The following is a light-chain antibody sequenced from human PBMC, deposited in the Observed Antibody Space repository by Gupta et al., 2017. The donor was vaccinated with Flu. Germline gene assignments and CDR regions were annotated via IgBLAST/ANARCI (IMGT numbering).Light chain of an antibody. V-gene: IGLV2-14*03. CDR1: SSDVGDFND. CDR2: AVS. J-gene: IGLJ2*01. CDR3: SSYTGTTLLGL. Sequence: QSALTQPASVSGSPGQSSTISCTGTSSDVGDFNDVSWYQQHPGKAPKLMIYAVSNRPSGVSNRFSGSKSGNTASLTISGLQAEDEADYYCSSYTGTTLLGLFGGGTKLTVL.